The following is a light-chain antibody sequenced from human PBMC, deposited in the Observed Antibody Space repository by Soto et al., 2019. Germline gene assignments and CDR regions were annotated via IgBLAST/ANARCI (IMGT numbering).Light chain of an antibody. CDR3: QKYKSAPLT. CDR1: LPFSNY. J-gene: IGKJ4*01. V-gene: IGKV1-27*01. Sequence: DIQMTQYPSSLSASVGDRVTITCRASLPFSNYLAWYQQKPGKIPNLLIYDASTLQAGVPSRFSGSGSGTYFTLTISSLQPEDVAAYYCQKYKSAPLTFGGGVKVEIK. CDR2: DAS.